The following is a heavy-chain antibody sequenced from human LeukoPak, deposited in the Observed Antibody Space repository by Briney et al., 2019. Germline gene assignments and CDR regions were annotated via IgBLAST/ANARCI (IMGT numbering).Heavy chain of an antibody. CDR3: AKEHVWVHAFDI. V-gene: IGHV3-23*01. D-gene: IGHD2-8*01. J-gene: IGHJ3*02. CDR2: ISGSDGST. CDR1: GFTFSSYA. Sequence: GGSLRLSCAASGFTFSSYAMSWVRQAPGKGLEWVSGISGSDGSTYYADSVKGRFTISRDYSKNTLYVQMNSLRAEDTAVYYCAKEHVWVHAFDIWGQGTMVTVSS.